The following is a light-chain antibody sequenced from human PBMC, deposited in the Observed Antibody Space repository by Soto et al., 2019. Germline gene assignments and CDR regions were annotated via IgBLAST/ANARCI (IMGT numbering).Light chain of an antibody. CDR3: QQSYSPPRVT. V-gene: IGKV1-39*01. J-gene: IGKJ3*01. Sequence: DIQMTPSPSSLSASVGDRVTITCRASQTINNYLNWYQQKPGKAPNLLIYAASSLLSGVPSRFSGSGSGTEFTLTISSLQPEDFATYYCQQSYSPPRVTFGPGTRVDIK. CDR1: QTINNY. CDR2: AAS.